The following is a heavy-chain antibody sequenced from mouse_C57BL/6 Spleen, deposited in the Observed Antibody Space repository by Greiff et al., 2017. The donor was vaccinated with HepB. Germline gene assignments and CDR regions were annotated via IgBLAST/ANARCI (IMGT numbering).Heavy chain of an antibody. Sequence: QVQLKQSGAELVKPGASVKLSCKASGYTFTEYTIHWVKQRSGQGLEWIGWFYPGSGSIKYNEKFKDKATLTADKSSSTVYMELSRLTSEDSAVYFCARRPLGDYDGGNAMDYWGQGTSVTVSS. V-gene: IGHV1-62-2*01. CDR3: ARRPLGDYDGGNAMDY. CDR1: GYTFTEYT. CDR2: FYPGSGSI. J-gene: IGHJ4*01. D-gene: IGHD2-4*01.